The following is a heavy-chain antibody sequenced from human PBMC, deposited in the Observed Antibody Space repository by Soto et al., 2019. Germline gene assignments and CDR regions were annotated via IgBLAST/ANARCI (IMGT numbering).Heavy chain of an antibody. J-gene: IGHJ4*02. CDR1: GFTFSDYY. D-gene: IGHD2-21*02. CDR2: ISSSSSYT. Sequence: QVQLVESGVGLVKPGGSLRLSCAASGFTFSDYYMSWIRQAPGKGLEWVSYISSSSSYTNYADSVKGRFTISRDNAKNSLALQMNSLRAEDTAVYYCARDMFGWLRLFDDWGQGTLVTVSS. V-gene: IGHV3-11*05. CDR3: ARDMFGWLRLFDD.